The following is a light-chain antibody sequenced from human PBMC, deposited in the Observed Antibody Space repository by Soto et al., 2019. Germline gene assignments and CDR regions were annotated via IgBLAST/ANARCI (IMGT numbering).Light chain of an antibody. CDR2: AAS. Sequence: DIQMTQSPSSLSASLGDRVTITCRASQGIGVYLAWFQQKPGKVPRLLIYAASALQSGVPSRFSGGGSGTHFTLTTNSLQPEDVATYYCQKYNSAPLTFGGGTKVEIK. V-gene: IGKV1-27*01. CDR1: QGIGVY. J-gene: IGKJ4*01. CDR3: QKYNSAPLT.